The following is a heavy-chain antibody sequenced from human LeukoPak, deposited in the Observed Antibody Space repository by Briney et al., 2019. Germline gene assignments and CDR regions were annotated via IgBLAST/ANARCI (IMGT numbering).Heavy chain of an antibody. J-gene: IGHJ4*02. CDR2: IWYDGSNK. Sequence: GGSLRLSCAASGFTFSSYWMHWVRQAPGKGLEWVAVIWYDGSNKYYADSVKGRFTISRDNSKNTLYLQMNSLRAEDTAVYYCARDISPGYFDYWGQGTLVTVSS. CDR3: ARDISPGYFDY. V-gene: IGHV3-33*08. CDR1: GFTFSSYW.